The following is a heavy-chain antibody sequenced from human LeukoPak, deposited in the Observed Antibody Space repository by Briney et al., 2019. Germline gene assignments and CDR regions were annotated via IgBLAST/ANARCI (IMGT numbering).Heavy chain of an antibody. CDR1: GFTVSSNY. CDR3: ARDHNYYGSGSYYLH. D-gene: IGHD3-10*01. Sequence: GGSLRLSCAASGFTVSSNYMSWVRQAPGKGLEWVSVIYSGGSTYYADSVKGRFTISRDNSKNTLYLQMNSLRAEYTAVYYCARDHNYYGSGSYYLHWGQGTLVTVSS. CDR2: IYSGGST. J-gene: IGHJ4*02. V-gene: IGHV3-53*01.